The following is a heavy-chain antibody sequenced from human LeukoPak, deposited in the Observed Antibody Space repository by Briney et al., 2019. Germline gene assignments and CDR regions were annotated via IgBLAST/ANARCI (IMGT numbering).Heavy chain of an antibody. Sequence: PGGSLRLSCAASGFTFSSYWMSWVRQAPGKGLEWVANIKQDGSEKYYVDSVKGRFTISRDNAKNSLYLQMNSLRAEDTAVYYCARDTVPMVRGVIIISRTYYYYYMDVWGKGTTVTVSS. D-gene: IGHD3-10*01. CDR2: IKQDGSEK. J-gene: IGHJ6*03. V-gene: IGHV3-7*01. CDR1: GFTFSSYW. CDR3: ARDTVPMVRGVIIISRTYYYYYMDV.